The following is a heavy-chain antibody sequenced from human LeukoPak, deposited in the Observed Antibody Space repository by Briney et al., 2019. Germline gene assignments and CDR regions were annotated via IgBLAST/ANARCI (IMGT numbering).Heavy chain of an antibody. CDR3: ARGGYGSGSYYRRNYYDSSGSTPVDY. J-gene: IGHJ4*02. Sequence: PSETLSLTCAVYGGSFSGYYWSWIRQPPGKGLEWIGEINHSGGTNYNPSLKSRVTISVDTSKNQFSLKLSSVTAADTAVYYCARGGYGSGSYYRRNYYDSSGSTPVDYWGQGTLVTVSS. CDR2: INHSGGT. CDR1: GGSFSGYY. D-gene: IGHD3-10*01. V-gene: IGHV4-34*01.